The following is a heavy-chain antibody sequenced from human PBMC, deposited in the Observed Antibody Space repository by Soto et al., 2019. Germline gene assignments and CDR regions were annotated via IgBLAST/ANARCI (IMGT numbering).Heavy chain of an antibody. CDR1: GGSFSGYY. Sequence: QVQLQQWGAGLLKPSETLSLTCAVYGGSFSGYYWSWIRQPPGKGLEWIGEINHSGSTNYNPSLKSRVTISVDTSKNQFSLKLSSVTAADTAAYYCARLVFSDYGYDYWGQGTLVTVSS. V-gene: IGHV4-34*01. CDR2: INHSGST. CDR3: ARLVFSDYGYDY. J-gene: IGHJ4*02. D-gene: IGHD4-17*01.